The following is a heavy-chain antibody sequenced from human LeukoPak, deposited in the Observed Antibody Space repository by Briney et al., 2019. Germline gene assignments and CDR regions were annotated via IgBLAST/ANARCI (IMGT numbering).Heavy chain of an antibody. J-gene: IGHJ5*01. V-gene: IGHV3-30*18. CDR1: GFRFSRHG. D-gene: IGHD5-18*01. CDR2: ISSDESDT. CDR3: VKETEGWIQLWFDY. Sequence: GRSLRLSCAASGFRFSRHGMHWVRQAPGKGLEWVARISSDESDTVYADSVRGRFSISRDNSKSILYLQMSSLRADDTGFYYCVKETEGWIQLWFDYWGQGILVRVSS.